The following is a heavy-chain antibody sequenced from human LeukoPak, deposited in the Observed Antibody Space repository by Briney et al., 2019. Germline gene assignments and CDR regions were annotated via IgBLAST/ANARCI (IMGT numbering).Heavy chain of an antibody. J-gene: IGHJ4*02. CDR1: GFTFNDYY. Sequence: PGGSLRLSCAASGFTFNDYYMSWIRQAPGKGLEWISYISSSGSTIYYADSVKGRFTISRDNAKNSLYLQMNSLRAEDTAVYYCARRYYGSGSYYFDYWGQGTLVTVSS. V-gene: IGHV3-11*01. CDR2: ISSSGSTI. D-gene: IGHD3-10*01. CDR3: ARRYYGSGSYYFDY.